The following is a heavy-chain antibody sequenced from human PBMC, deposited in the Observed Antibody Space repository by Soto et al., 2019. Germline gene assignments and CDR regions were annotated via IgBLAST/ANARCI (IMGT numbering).Heavy chain of an antibody. Sequence: PSETLSLTCAVYGGSFSGYYWSWIRQPPGKGLEWIGEINHSGSTNYNPSLKSRVTISVDTSKNQFSLKLSSVTAADTAVYYCARAEYSSSSALDYWGQGTLVTV. CDR3: ARAEYSSSSALDY. D-gene: IGHD6-6*01. J-gene: IGHJ4*02. CDR1: GGSFSGYY. V-gene: IGHV4-34*01. CDR2: INHSGST.